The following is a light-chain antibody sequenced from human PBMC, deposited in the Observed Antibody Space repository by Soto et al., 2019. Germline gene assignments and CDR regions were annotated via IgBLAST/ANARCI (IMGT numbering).Light chain of an antibody. CDR3: YAYPDTSFFVL. CDR2: DVS. CDR1: SSDVGSYNS. J-gene: IGLJ2*01. Sequence: QSALTQPRSVSGSPGQSVTISCTGASSDVGSYNSVSWYQQHPGKAPKLMIYDVSKRPSGVPDRFSGTKSGNTASLTISGLKVGDEVDFYSYAYPDTSFFVLFGGGTKLPV. V-gene: IGLV2-11*01.